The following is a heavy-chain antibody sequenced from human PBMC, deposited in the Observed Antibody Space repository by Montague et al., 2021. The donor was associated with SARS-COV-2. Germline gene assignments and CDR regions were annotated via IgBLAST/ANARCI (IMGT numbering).Heavy chain of an antibody. CDR2: IYWDDDK. Sequence: PVLVKPTQTLTLTCTFSGFSLSTSGVGVGWIRQPPGRALEWLALIYWDDDKRYSPSLKSRPTITKDTSKNQVVLTMTNMDPVDTATYYCAHRGSSWHGGGDFAYGGQGTRSTASS. V-gene: IGHV2-5*02. J-gene: IGHJ4*02. CDR1: GFSLSTSGVG. CDR3: AHRGSSWHGGGDFAY. D-gene: IGHD6-13*01.